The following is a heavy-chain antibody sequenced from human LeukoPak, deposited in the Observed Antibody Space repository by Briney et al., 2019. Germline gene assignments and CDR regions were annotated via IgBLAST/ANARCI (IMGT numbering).Heavy chain of an antibody. CDR1: GFTFSSYS. Sequence: GGSLRLSCAASGFTFSSYSMNWDRQAPGRGLEWVAVISYDGSNKYYADSVKGRFTISRDNSKNTLYLQMNSLRAEDTAVYYCARSGVAAVSIFDYWGQGTLVTVSS. D-gene: IGHD6-13*01. V-gene: IGHV3-30*03. J-gene: IGHJ4*02. CDR2: ISYDGSNK. CDR3: ARSGVAAVSIFDY.